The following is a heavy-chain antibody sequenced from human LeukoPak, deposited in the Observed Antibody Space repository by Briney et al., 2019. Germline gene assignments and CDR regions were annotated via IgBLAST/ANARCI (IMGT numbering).Heavy chain of an antibody. V-gene: IGHV4-59*01. D-gene: IGHD5-12*01. CDR1: GGSISSYY. Sequence: SETLSLTCTVSGGSISSYYWSWIRQPPGKGLEWIGYIYYSGSTNYNPSLKSRVTISVDTSKNQFSLKLSSVTAADTTVYYCARVSGYDWESFYDYWGQGTLVTVSS. CDR2: IYYSGST. CDR3: ARVSGYDWESFYDY. J-gene: IGHJ4*02.